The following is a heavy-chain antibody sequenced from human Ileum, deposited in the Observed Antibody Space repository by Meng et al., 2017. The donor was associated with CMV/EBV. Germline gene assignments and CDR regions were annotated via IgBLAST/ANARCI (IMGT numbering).Heavy chain of an antibody. D-gene: IGHD2-2*02. CDR1: GFTFSSYA. CDR3: ARDRGYCSSTSCYNYYYGMDV. Sequence: GGSLRLSCAASGFTFSSYAMHWVRQAPGKGLEWVAVISYDGSNKYYADSVKGRFTISRDNSKNTLYLQMNSLRAEDMAVYYCARDRGYCSSTSCYNYYYGMDVWGQGTTVTVSS. J-gene: IGHJ6*02. CDR2: ISYDGSNK. V-gene: IGHV3-30-3*01.